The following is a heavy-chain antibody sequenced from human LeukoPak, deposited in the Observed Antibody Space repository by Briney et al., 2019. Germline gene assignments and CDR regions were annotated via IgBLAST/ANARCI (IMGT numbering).Heavy chain of an antibody. V-gene: IGHV4-39*01. CDR3: ARNYYDNSGYWLVPDYFDY. CDR2: IYYSGST. Sequence: SETLSLTCTVSGGSISSSSYYWGWIRQPPGKGLEWIGSIYYSGSTYYDPSLKSRVTISVDTSKNQFSLKLSSVTAADTAVYYCARNYYDNSGYWLVPDYFDYWGQGTQVTVSS. D-gene: IGHD3-22*01. CDR1: GGSISSSSYY. J-gene: IGHJ4*02.